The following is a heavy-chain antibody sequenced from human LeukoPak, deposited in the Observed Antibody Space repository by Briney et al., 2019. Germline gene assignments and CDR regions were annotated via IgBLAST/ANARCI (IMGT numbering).Heavy chain of an antibody. J-gene: IGHJ4*02. CDR2: IHHSGRS. CDR3: ARGGNRFGGFYFDY. CDR1: ADSLSSGGHY. D-gene: IGHD3-10*01. V-gene: IGHV4-31*03. Sequence: SQTLSLTCTVSADSLSSGGHYWAWLRQFPGKGLESIGFIHHSGRSRHNPSLKDRVAISVDTSRKQFALKLSSVTAADTAMYYCARGGNRFGGFYFDYWGQGIQVIVSS.